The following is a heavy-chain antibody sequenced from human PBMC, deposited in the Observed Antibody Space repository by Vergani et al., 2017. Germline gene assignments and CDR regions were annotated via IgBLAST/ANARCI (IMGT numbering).Heavy chain of an antibody. CDR1: GFTFSSYA. V-gene: IGHV3-23*01. D-gene: IGHD2-2*01. Sequence: EVQLLESGGGLVQPGGSLRLSCAASGFTFSSYAMSWVRQAPGKGLEWVSAISGSGGSTYYADSVKGRFTISRDNSKNTLYLQMNSLRAEDTAVYYCARGYCSSTSXFDYWGQGTLVTVSS. J-gene: IGHJ4*02. CDR2: ISGSGGST. CDR3: ARGYCSSTSXFDY.